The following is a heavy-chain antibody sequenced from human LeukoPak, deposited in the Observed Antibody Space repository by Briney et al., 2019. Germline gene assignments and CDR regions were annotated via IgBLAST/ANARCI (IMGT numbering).Heavy chain of an antibody. Sequence: SETLSLTCAVYGGSFSGYYWSWIRQPPGKGLEWIGEINHSGSTNYNPSLKSRVTISVDTSKNQISLNLNSVTASDTAVYYCATHWLEATKTYSYWFDPWGQGTLVTVSS. CDR1: GGSFSGYY. CDR2: INHSGST. V-gene: IGHV4-34*01. CDR3: ATHWLEATKTYSYWFDP. D-gene: IGHD1/OR15-1a*01. J-gene: IGHJ5*02.